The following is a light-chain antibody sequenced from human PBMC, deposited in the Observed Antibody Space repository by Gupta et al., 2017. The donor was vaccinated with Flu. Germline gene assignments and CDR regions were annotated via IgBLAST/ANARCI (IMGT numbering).Light chain of an antibody. Sequence: EIVFTQSPATLSLPPGERATLSCRASQSVSTYLVWYQQKPRQTPRILIYDASTRATGIPARFIGSGSGTDFILPISSLEPEDFAVYYCQKRNNSTPHTFGQGTRLEIK. V-gene: IGKV3-11*01. CDR1: QSVSTY. CDR3: QKRNNSTPHT. CDR2: DAS. J-gene: IGKJ2*01.